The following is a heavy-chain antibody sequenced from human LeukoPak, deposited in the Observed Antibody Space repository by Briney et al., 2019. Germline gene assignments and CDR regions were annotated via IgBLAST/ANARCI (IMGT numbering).Heavy chain of an antibody. CDR2: ISSDGNTQ. J-gene: IGHJ3*02. V-gene: IGHV3-30-3*01. CDR1: GFSFSDSV. D-gene: IGHD1-26*01. CDR3: ARRRIVGSIDDAFDI. Sequence: GGSLRLSCVASGFSFSDSVIHWVRQAPGKGLEWAAVISSDGNTQYYADSVEGRFTISRDNSNNTLYLRMNSLRADDTAIYYCARRRIVGSIDDAFDIWGQGTMVTLSS.